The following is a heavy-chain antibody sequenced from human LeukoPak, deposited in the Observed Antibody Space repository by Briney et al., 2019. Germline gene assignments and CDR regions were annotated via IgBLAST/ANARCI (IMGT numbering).Heavy chain of an antibody. D-gene: IGHD4-23*01. J-gene: IGHJ4*02. Sequence: PGGSLRLSCTASGFTFTDYAMSWVRQAPGKGLEWVSAISTSGGSTYYADAVKGRFTISRDNSKNTVYLQMNSLRAEDTAVYYCAKRRTTVVTLDSWGQGALVPVSS. CDR1: GFTFTDYA. V-gene: IGHV3-23*01. CDR3: AKRRTTVVTLDS. CDR2: ISTSGGST.